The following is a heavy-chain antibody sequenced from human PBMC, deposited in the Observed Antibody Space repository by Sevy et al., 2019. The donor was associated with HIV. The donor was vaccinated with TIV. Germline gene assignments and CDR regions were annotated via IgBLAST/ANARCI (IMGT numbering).Heavy chain of an antibody. CDR3: AKAPGDDILTGYYALFYH. CDR1: GFTFSRYA. V-gene: IGHV3-23*01. CDR2: ISGGGGST. J-gene: IGHJ4*02. D-gene: IGHD3-9*01. Sequence: GGSLRLSCAASGFTFSRYAMSWVRQAPGKGLEWVSTISGGGGSTYYADSVKGRFSISRDNSKNTLYLQLNSLRAEDTAVYYCAKAPGDDILTGYYALFYHWGQGTLVTVSS.